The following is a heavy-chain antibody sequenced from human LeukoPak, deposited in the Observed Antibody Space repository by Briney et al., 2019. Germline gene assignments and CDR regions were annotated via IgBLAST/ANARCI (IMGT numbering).Heavy chain of an antibody. Sequence: GGSLRLSCAASGFTFSSYAMSWVRQAPGKGLEWVSAISGSGGSTYYADSVKGRSTISRDNSKNTLYLQMNSLRAEDTAVYYCAKDLGIGYYDSSGYYSRGDYWGQGTLVTVSS. J-gene: IGHJ4*02. CDR3: AKDLGIGYYDSSGYYSRGDY. V-gene: IGHV3-23*01. D-gene: IGHD3-22*01. CDR1: GFTFSSYA. CDR2: ISGSGGST.